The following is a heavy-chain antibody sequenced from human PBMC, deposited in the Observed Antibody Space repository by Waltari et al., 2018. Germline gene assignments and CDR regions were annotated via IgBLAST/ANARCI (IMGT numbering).Heavy chain of an antibody. J-gene: IGHJ4*02. CDR2: ISGSGTTI. CDR1: GFTFSSYG. CDR3: ARRFDS. V-gene: IGHV3-48*03. Sequence: EVQLVESGGGLVQPGGSLRLSCAASGFTFSSYGMNWVRQAPGKGLAWISVISGSGTTIYYADSVKGRFTSSRDDAENSLYLQMNSLRAEDTALYYCARRFDSWGQGTRVTVSS.